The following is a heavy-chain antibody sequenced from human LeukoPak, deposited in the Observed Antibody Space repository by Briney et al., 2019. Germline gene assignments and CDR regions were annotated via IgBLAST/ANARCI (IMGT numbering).Heavy chain of an antibody. D-gene: IGHD6-19*01. CDR1: GGSISSYY. V-gene: IGHV4-39*01. Sequence: SETLSLTCTVSGGSISSYYWVWIRQPPGRGLEWIGSIYYSGSTYYNPSLKSRVTISVDTSKNQFSLKLSSVTAADTAVYYCARHVSAVAFYFDYWGQGTLVTVSS. CDR3: ARHVSAVAFYFDY. CDR2: IYYSGST. J-gene: IGHJ4*02.